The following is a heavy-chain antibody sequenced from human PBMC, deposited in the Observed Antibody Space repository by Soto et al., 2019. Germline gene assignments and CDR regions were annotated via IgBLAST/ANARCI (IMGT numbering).Heavy chain of an antibody. CDR1: GFTFSSYA. CDR3: AKKRGGIWATVTTLDY. CDR2: ISGSGGST. V-gene: IGHV3-23*01. Sequence: EVQLLESGGGLVQPGGSLRLSCAASGFTFSSYAMNWVRQAPGKGLEWVSAISGSGGSTYYADSVKGRFTISRDNSKNTLYLQSNSLRAEDTAVHYCAKKRGGIWATVTTLDYWGQGTLVTVSS. D-gene: IGHD4-17*01. J-gene: IGHJ4*02.